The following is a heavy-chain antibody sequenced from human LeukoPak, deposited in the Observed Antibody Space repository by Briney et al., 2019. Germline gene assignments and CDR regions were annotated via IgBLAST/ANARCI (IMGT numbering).Heavy chain of an antibody. CDR1: GFTFSDYY. Sequence: GGSLRLSCAASGFTFSDYYMSWIRQAPGKGLEWVSYISSSGSTIHYADSVKGRFTISRDNAKNSLYLQMNSLRAEDTAVYYCARGIWFGELYPGYFDYWGQGTLVTVSS. D-gene: IGHD3-10*01. J-gene: IGHJ4*02. CDR3: ARGIWFGELYPGYFDY. V-gene: IGHV3-11*01. CDR2: ISSSGSTI.